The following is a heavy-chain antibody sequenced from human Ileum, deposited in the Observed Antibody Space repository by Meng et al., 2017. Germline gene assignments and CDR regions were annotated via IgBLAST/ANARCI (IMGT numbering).Heavy chain of an antibody. CDR2: INYSGTA. V-gene: IGHV4-61*01. D-gene: IGHD7-27*01. CDR1: GDSVISGSYY. CDR3: TRDQTSNGWGSFDS. J-gene: IGHJ4*02. Sequence: QGQPQELGPGLVRPSETLSLTCSVSGDSVISGSYYWNWIRQSAGKGLEWIGYINYSGTAYYNASLGSRVSMSIDTSKNQFSLKLTSVTAADTAVYYCTRDQTSNGWGSFDSWGQGTLVTVSS.